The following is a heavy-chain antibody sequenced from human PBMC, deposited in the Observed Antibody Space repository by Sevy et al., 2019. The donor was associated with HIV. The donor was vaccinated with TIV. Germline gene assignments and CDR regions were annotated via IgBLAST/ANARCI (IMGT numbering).Heavy chain of an antibody. V-gene: IGHV1-24*01. CDR1: GYTLTELS. J-gene: IGHJ4*02. CDR2: FDPEDGET. CDR3: ATDRRIYGSGSYRGVFDY. D-gene: IGHD3-10*01. Sequence: ASVKVSCKVSGYTLTELSMHWVRQAPGKGLEWMGGFDPEDGETIYAQKFQGRVTMTEDTSTDTAYMELGSLRSEDTAVYYCATDRRIYGSGSYRGVFDYWGQGTLVTVSS.